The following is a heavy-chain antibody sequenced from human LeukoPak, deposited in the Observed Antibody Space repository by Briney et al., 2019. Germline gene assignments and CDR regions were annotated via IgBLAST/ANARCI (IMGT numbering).Heavy chain of an antibody. D-gene: IGHD2-2*01. V-gene: IGHV1-18*01. CDR2: ISVYNGKT. CDR1: GYTFINYG. Sequence: ASVKVSCKAFGYTFINYGISWVRQAPGQGLEWMGWISVYNGKTNYAQKFQDRVTMTTDTPTSTAYMELRSLRSDDTAVYYCARDLEHCRNIICSNSAYWGQGTLVTVSS. J-gene: IGHJ4*02. CDR3: ARDLEHCRNIICSNSAY.